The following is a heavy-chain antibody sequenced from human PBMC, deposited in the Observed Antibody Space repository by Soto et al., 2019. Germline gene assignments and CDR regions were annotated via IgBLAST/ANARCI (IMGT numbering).Heavy chain of an antibody. V-gene: IGHV1-18*01. CDR1: GYTFTTYG. Sequence: QVQLVQSGPEVKKPGASVKVSCKASGYTFTTYGISWVRQAPGQGLEWMGWISGYNGQTNYAQKFRGRVTITTDTSTTPAYMKRRGLRSDATAMYYSARDGRKELWVEGRNAMDAWGQGTTVTXSS. D-gene: IGHD5-18*01. J-gene: IGHJ6*02. CDR3: ARDGRKELWVEGRNAMDA. CDR2: ISGYNGQT.